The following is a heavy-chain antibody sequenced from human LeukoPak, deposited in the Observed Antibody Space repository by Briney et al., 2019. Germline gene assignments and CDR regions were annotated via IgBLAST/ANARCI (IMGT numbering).Heavy chain of an antibody. D-gene: IGHD2-15*01. V-gene: IGHV4-4*07. CDR1: RGSISSYY. CDR2: IYTSGST. J-gene: IGHJ3*02. CDR3: ARESLVLGAYDAFDI. Sequence: SETLSLTCTVSRGSISSYYWSWIRQPAGKGLEWIGRIYTSGSTNYNPSLKSRVTMSVDTSKNQFSLKLSSVTAADTAVYYCARESLVLGAYDAFDIWGQGTMVTVSS.